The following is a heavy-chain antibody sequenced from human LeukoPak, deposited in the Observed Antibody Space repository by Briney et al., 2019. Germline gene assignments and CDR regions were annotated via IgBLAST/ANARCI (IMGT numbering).Heavy chain of an antibody. Sequence: SQTLSLTCTVSGGSISSGSYYWSWIRQPAGKGLEWIGRIYTSGSTNYNPSLKSRVTISVDTSKNQFSLKLSSVTAADTAVYYCARGGAYCYDSSGYYGYWGQGTLVTVSS. D-gene: IGHD3-22*01. J-gene: IGHJ4*02. CDR3: ARGGAYCYDSSGYYGY. CDR1: GGSISSGSYY. V-gene: IGHV4-61*02. CDR2: IYTSGST.